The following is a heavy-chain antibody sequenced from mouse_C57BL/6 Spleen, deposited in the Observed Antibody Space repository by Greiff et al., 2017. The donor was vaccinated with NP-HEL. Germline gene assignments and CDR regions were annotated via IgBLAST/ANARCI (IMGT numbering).Heavy chain of an antibody. Sequence: VQLQQSGPELVKPGASVKISCKASGYAFSSSWMNWVKQRPGKGLEWIGRIYPGDGDTNYNGKFKGKATLTADKSSSTAYMQLSSLTSEDSAVYFCARSGDYDRNLDYWAKAPLSQSPQ. CDR3: ARSGDYDRNLDY. V-gene: IGHV1-82*01. J-gene: IGHJ2*01. CDR1: GYAFSSSW. D-gene: IGHD2-4*01. CDR2: IYPGDGDT.